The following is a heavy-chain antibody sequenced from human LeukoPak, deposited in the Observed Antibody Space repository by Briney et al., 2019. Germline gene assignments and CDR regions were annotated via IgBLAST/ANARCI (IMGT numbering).Heavy chain of an antibody. J-gene: IGHJ4*02. Sequence: PGGSLRLSCAASGFTFSSYWMHWVRQAPGKGLVWVSRINSDGSSTSYADSVKGRFTISRDNAKNTLYLQMNSLRAEDTAVYYCARGTRGYYYDTNPPVDYWGQGTLVTVSS. D-gene: IGHD3-22*01. V-gene: IGHV3-74*01. CDR2: INSDGSST. CDR1: GFTFSSYW. CDR3: ARGTRGYYYDTNPPVDY.